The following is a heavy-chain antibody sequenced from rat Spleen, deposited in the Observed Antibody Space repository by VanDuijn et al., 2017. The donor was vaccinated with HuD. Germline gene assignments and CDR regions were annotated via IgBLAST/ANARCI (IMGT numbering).Heavy chain of an antibody. V-gene: IGHV5S10*01. CDR2: IIYDGSST. CDR3: ARRHYGYTDYFDY. CDR1: GFTFSDYN. Sequence: EVQLVESGGGLVQPGRSLKVSCAASGFTFSDYNMAWVRQAPKKGLEWVATIIYDGSSTYYRDSVKGRFTISRDNAKSTLSLQMDSLRSEDTATYYCARRHYGYTDYFDYWGQGVMVTVSS. J-gene: IGHJ2*01. D-gene: IGHD1-9*01.